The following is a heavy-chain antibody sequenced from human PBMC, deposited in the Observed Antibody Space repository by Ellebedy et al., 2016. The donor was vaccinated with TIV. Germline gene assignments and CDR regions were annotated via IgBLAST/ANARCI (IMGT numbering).Heavy chain of an antibody. CDR2: IYYSGST. CDR3: ARDLYGDDPYYYYGMDV. Sequence: SETLSLXXTVPGGSISSYYWSWIRQPPGKGLEWIGYIYYSGSTNYNPSLKSRVTISVDTSKNQFSLKLSSVTAADTAVYYCARDLYGDDPYYYYGMDVWGQGTTVTVSS. CDR1: GGSISSYY. D-gene: IGHD4-17*01. V-gene: IGHV4-59*12. J-gene: IGHJ6*02.